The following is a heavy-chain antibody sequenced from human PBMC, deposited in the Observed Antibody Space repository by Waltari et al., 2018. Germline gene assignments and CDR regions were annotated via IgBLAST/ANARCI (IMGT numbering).Heavy chain of an antibody. CDR3: ARDTADSYYYYMDV. V-gene: IGHV4-39*07. D-gene: IGHD3-22*01. CDR1: GGSISSSSYY. Sequence: QLQLQESGPGLVKPSETLSLTCTVSGGSISSSSYYWGWIRQPPGRGLEWIGSIYYSGSTYYNPSLKSRVTISVDTSKNQFSLKLSSVTAADTAVYYCARDTADSYYYYMDVWGKGTTVTVSS. CDR2: IYYSGST. J-gene: IGHJ6*03.